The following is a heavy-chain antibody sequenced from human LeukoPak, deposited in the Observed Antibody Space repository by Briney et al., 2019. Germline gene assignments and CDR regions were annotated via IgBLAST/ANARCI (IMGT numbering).Heavy chain of an antibody. V-gene: IGHV4-31*03. CDR2: IYYSGST. J-gene: IGHJ4*02. D-gene: IGHD6-13*01. CDR3: ASTTHLYSSSWFDY. Sequence: SETLSLTCTVSGGSISSGGYYWSWIRQHPGKGLEWIGYIYYSGSTYYNPSLKSRVTISVDTSKNQFSPKLSSVTAADTAVYYCASTTHLYSSSWFDYWGQGTLVTVSS. CDR1: GGSISSGGYY.